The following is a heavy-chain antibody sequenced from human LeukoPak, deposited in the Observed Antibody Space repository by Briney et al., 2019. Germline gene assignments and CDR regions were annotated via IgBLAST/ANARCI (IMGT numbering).Heavy chain of an antibody. CDR2: ISYDGSNK. CDR3: ARAPRGYSYGYALDY. V-gene: IGHV3-30*04. CDR1: GFTSSSYA. Sequence: GGSLRLSCAASGFTSSSYAMHWVRQAPGKGLAGVAVISYDGSNKYYADSVKGRFTISRDNSKNTLCLQMNSLRAEDTAVYYCARAPRGYSYGYALDYWGQGTLVTVSS. D-gene: IGHD5-18*01. J-gene: IGHJ4*02.